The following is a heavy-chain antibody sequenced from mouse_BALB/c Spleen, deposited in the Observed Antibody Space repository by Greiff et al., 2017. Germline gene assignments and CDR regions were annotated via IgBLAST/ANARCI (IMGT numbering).Heavy chain of an antibody. CDR3: AVWLDYYAMDY. D-gene: IGHD2-10*02. J-gene: IGHJ4*01. V-gene: IGHV2-9*02. CDR2: IWAGGST. Sequence: QVQLKESGPGLVAPSQSLSITCTVSGFSLTSYGVHWVRQPPGKGLEWLGVIWAGGSTNYNSALMSRLSISKDNSKSQVFLKMNSLQTDDTAMYYCAVWLDYYAMDYWGQGTSVTVAS. CDR1: GFSLTSYG.